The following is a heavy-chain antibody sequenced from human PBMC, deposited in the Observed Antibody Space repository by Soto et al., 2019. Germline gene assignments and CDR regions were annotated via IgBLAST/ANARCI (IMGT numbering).Heavy chain of an antibody. Sequence: ASVKVSCKASGYTLTSYAMHWVRQAPGQRLEWMGWINAGNGNTKYSQKFQGRVTITRDTSASTAYMELSSLRSEDTAVYYCARGAQRSSFVDYWGQGTLVTVYS. J-gene: IGHJ4*02. V-gene: IGHV1-3*01. CDR3: ARGAQRSSFVDY. D-gene: IGHD6-13*01. CDR1: GYTLTSYA. CDR2: INAGNGNT.